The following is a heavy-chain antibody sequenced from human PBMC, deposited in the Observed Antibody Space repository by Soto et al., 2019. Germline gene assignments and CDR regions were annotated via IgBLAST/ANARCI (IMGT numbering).Heavy chain of an antibody. J-gene: IGHJ4*02. CDR3: ARVEGCSGGSCYSGFVDY. V-gene: IGHV4-59*01. Sequence: SETLSLTCTVSGGSISSYYWSWIRQPPGKGLEWIGYIYYSGSTNYNPSHKSRVTISVDTSKNQFSLKLSSVTAADTAVYYSARVEGCSGGSCYSGFVDYWGQGTLVTVSS. CDR2: IYYSGST. D-gene: IGHD2-15*01. CDR1: GGSISSYY.